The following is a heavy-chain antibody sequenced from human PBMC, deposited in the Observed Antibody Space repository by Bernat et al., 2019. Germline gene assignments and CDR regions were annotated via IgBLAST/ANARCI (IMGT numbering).Heavy chain of an antibody. D-gene: IGHD2-15*01. J-gene: IGHJ4*02. CDR3: TARHKLYYFDY. CDR2: IKSKTDGGTT. CDR1: GFTFSNAW. V-gene: IGHV3-15*01. Sequence: EVQLVESGGGLVKPGGSLRLSCAASGFTFSNAWMSWVRQAPGKGLEWVGRIKSKTDGGTTDYAAPVKGRFTISKDDSKNTLYLQMNSLKTEDTAVYYCTARHKLYYFDYWGQGTLVTVSS.